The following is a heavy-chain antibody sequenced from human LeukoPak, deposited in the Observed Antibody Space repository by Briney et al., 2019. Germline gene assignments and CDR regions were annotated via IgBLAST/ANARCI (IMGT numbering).Heavy chain of an antibody. CDR1: GFIFSSYA. V-gene: IGHV3-23*01. Sequence: GGSLRLSCEGSGFIFSSYAMSWVRQAPGKGLQWVSSISGSGESTYYADSMKGRFTISRDNSKNTLSLQMNSLRAEDTAVYFCAKGWEFRVVIPAAVSWGQGTLVTVSS. CDR3: AKGWEFRVVIPAAVS. J-gene: IGHJ5*02. D-gene: IGHD3-3*01. CDR2: ISGSGEST.